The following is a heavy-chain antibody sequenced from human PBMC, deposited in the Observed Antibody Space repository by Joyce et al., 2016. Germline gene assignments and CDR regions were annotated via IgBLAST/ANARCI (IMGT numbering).Heavy chain of an antibody. Sequence: QVQLVQSGAEVKKPGSSVKVSCKSTGDTFTHYAISWVRQAPGQGLEWMGGIIPIFVTANDAQNFQGRVTITADKSTSTAYMELSSLRSEDTAVYYCARHITISGVVSDYYGMDVWGQGTTVTVSS. CDR1: GDTFTHYA. CDR2: IIPIFVTA. CDR3: ARHITISGVVSDYYGMDV. V-gene: IGHV1-69*06. J-gene: IGHJ6*02. D-gene: IGHD3-3*01.